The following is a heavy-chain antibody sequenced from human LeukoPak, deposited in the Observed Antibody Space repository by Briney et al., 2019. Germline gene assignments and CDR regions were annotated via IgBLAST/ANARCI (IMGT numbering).Heavy chain of an antibody. CDR2: IYSGGST. J-gene: IGHJ4*02. V-gene: IGHV3-53*01. Sequence: PGRSLRLSCAASGFTVSSNYMSWVRKARGRGRGWASVIYSGGSTYYADSVKGRFTISRDNSKNTLYLQMNSLRAEDTAVYYCARVYSSSSVNSAFDYWGQGTLVTVSS. D-gene: IGHD6-6*01. CDR3: ARVYSSSSVNSAFDY. CDR1: GFTVSSNY.